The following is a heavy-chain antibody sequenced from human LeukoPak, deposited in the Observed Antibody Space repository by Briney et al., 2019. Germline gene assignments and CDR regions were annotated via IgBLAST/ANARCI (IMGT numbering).Heavy chain of an antibody. D-gene: IGHD3-9*01. V-gene: IGHV1-8*01. CDR2: MNPNSGNT. CDR3: ARGGSFYYDILTGPKGDY. J-gene: IGHJ4*02. Sequence: ASMKVSCKASGYTFTSYDINWVRQATGQGLEWMGWMNPNSGNTGYAQKFQGRVTMTRNTSISTAYMELSSLRSEHTAVYYCARGGSFYYDILTGPKGDYWGQGTLVTVSS. CDR1: GYTFTSYD.